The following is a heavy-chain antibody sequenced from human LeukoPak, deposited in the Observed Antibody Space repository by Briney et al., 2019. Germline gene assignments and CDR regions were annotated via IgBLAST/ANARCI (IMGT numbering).Heavy chain of an antibody. CDR2: ISGSGGST. CDR1: GFTFSSYA. J-gene: IGHJ6*02. V-gene: IGHV3-23*01. D-gene: IGHD2-2*01. Sequence: GASLRLSCAASGFTFSSYAMSWVRQAPGKGLEWVSAISGSGGSTCYADSVKGRFTISRDNSKNTLYLQMNSLRAEDTAVYYCAKGSKYQLLLQEYYYYYGMDVWGQGTTVTVSS. CDR3: AKGSKYQLLLQEYYYYYGMDV.